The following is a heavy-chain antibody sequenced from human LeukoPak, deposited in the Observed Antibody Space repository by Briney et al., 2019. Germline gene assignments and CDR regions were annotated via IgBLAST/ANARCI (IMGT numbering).Heavy chain of an antibody. CDR1: GGSISSYY. CDR2: IYYSGST. CDR3: AREGLYYDVLTGYLRGYYFDY. V-gene: IGHV4-59*12. Sequence: SETLSLTCTVSGGSISSYYWSWIRQPPGKGLEWIGYIYYSGSTNYNPSLKSRVTISVDTSKNQFSLKLSSVTAADTAVYYCAREGLYYDVLTGYLRGYYFDYWGQGTLVTASS. D-gene: IGHD3-9*01. J-gene: IGHJ4*02.